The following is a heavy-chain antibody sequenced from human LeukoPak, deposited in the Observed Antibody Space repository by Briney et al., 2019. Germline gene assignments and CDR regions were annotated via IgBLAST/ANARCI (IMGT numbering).Heavy chain of an antibody. V-gene: IGHV3-23*01. CDR1: GFTFRSYA. J-gene: IGHJ4*02. CDR3: ARDSGPEQLWLPSY. Sequence: GGSLRLSCAASGFTFRSYAMSWVRQAPGKGLEWVSAISGSGGSTYYPDSLKGRFTISRDNSKNTLYLQMNSLRAEDTALYYCARDSGPEQLWLPSYWGQGTLVTVSS. CDR2: ISGSGGST. D-gene: IGHD5-18*01.